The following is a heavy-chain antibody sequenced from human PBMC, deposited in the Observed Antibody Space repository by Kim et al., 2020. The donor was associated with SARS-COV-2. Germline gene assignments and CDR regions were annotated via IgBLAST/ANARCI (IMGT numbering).Heavy chain of an antibody. CDR2: IYYSGST. D-gene: IGHD3-10*01. CDR1: GGSISSGGYY. CDR3: ARVDDGSGSPDEYYYYGMDV. J-gene: IGHJ6*02. V-gene: IGHV4-31*03. Sequence: SETLSLTCTVSGGSISSGGYYWSWIRQHPGKGLEWIGYIYYSGSTYYNPSLKSRVTISVDTSKNQFSLKLSSVTAADTAVYYCARVDDGSGSPDEYYYYGMDVWGQGTTVTVSS.